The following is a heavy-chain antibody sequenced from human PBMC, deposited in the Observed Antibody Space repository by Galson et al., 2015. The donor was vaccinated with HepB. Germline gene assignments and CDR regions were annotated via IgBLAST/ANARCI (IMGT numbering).Heavy chain of an antibody. CDR3: ARVRRSGWYEDYFDY. CDR1: GYTFTSYY. CDR2: INPSGGST. J-gene: IGHJ4*02. D-gene: IGHD6-19*01. V-gene: IGHV1-46*03. Sequence: SVKVSCKASGYTFTSYYMHWVRQAPGQGLEWMGIINPSGGSTSYAQKFQGRVTMTRDTSTSTVYMELSSLRSEDTAVYYCARVRRSGWYEDYFDYWGQGTLVTVSS.